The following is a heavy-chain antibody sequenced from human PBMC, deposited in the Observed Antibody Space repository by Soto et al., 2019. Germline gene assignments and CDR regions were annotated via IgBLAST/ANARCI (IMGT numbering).Heavy chain of an antibody. V-gene: IGHV4-59*01. CDR1: GGSISSYY. CDR3: ARVRASLGEWVFDY. J-gene: IGHJ4*02. Sequence: QVQLQESGPGLVKPSETLSLTCTVSGGSISSYYWSWIRQPPGKGLEWIGYIYYSGSTNYNPSLKSRVTISVDTSKNQFSLKLSSVTAADTAVYYCARVRASLGEWVFDYWGQGTLVTVSS. D-gene: IGHD3-16*01. CDR2: IYYSGST.